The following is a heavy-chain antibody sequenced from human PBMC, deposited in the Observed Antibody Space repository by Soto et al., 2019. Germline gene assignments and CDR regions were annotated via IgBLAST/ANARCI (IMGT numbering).Heavy chain of an antibody. D-gene: IGHD2-2*01. CDR1: GFTFNNYP. CDR3: AKDLEYCISTSCPRHGMDV. V-gene: IGHV3-23*01. CDR2: ISGSGGST. J-gene: IGHJ6*02. Sequence: TGGSLRLSCAASGFTFNNYPMSWVRQAPGKGLEWVSVISGSGGSTYYADSVKGRFSISRDDSKNTLDLQMNSLRAEDTAVYYCAKDLEYCISTSCPRHGMDVWGQRTTVTVSS.